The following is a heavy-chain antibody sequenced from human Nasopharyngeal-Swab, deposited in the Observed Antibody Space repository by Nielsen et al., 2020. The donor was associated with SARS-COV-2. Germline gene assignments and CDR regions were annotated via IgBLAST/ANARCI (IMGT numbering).Heavy chain of an antibody. Sequence: GESLKISCAASGFTFDDHGMSWVRQTPGKGLEWVSGISWNAAGTGYADSVKGRFTISRDNTKNSLYLQMNSLRVKDTALYHCARGDSSGWYYDYWGQGTLVTVSS. V-gene: IGHV3-20*01. J-gene: IGHJ4*02. CDR3: ARGDSSGWYYDY. CDR1: GFTFDDHG. D-gene: IGHD6-19*01. CDR2: ISWNAAGT.